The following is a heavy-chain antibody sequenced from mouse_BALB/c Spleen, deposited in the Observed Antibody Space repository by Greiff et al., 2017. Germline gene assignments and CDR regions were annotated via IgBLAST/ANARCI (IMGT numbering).Heavy chain of an antibody. Sequence: QVQLKESGAELVRPGTSVKVSCKASGYAFTNYLIEWVKQRPGQGLEWIGVINPGSGGTNYNEKFKGKATLTADKSSSTAYMQLSSLTSDDSAVYFCARDGVLRPLFDYWGQGTTLTVSS. CDR1: GYAFTNYL. CDR3: ARDGVLRPLFDY. J-gene: IGHJ2*01. D-gene: IGHD1-2*01. V-gene: IGHV1-54*01. CDR2: INPGSGGT.